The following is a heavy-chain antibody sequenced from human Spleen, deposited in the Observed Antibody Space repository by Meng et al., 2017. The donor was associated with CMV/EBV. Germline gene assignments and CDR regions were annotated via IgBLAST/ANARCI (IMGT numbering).Heavy chain of an antibody. J-gene: IGHJ4*02. D-gene: IGHD1-26*01. CDR1: GFTFSNYW. V-gene: IGHV3-7*01. CDR3: ARGGSYGVY. Sequence: GESLKISCAASGFTFSNYWMSWVRQAPGKGLEWVANIKQDGSEKYYVDSVKGRFTISRDNAKNSLYLQMNSLRAEDTAVYYCARGGSYGVYWGQGTLVTVSS. CDR2: IKQDGSEK.